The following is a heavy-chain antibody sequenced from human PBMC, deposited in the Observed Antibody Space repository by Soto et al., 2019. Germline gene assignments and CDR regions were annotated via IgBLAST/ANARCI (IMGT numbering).Heavy chain of an antibody. J-gene: IGHJ4*02. CDR1: GCSISSYY. V-gene: IGHV4-59*01. CDR2: IYYSGST. D-gene: IGHD3-10*01. Sequence: LSLTCIVSGCSISSYYWSWIRQPPGQGLEWIGYIYYSGSTNYNPSLKRRVTISVDTSKNQFSLKLSSVTAADTAVYYCARERMTMVRGDPGYFDYWGQGTLVTVSS. CDR3: ARERMTMVRGDPGYFDY.